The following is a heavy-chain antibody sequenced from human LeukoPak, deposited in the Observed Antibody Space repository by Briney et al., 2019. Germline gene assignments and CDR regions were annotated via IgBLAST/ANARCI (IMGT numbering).Heavy chain of an antibody. D-gene: IGHD6-6*01. J-gene: IGHJ4*02. CDR2: ISPGDSNI. V-gene: IGHV5-51*01. Sequence: GESLKISCKGSGYSFTIFRIAWVRQMPGKGLEWMGIISPGDSNIKYSPSFQGQVTISADKSINTAYLQWSSLKASDTAMYYCTRQASVAARITYWGQGTLVTVSS. CDR3: TRQASVAARITY. CDR1: GYSFTIFR.